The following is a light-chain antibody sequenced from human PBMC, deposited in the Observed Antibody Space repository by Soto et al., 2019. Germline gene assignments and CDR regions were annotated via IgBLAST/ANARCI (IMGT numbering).Light chain of an antibody. V-gene: IGKV3-20*01. CDR1: QSVGSTY. J-gene: IGKJ4*01. CDR3: QQYGSSPPLT. CDR2: VAS. Sequence: EIVLTQSPGTLSLSPGERVTLSCRASQSVGSTYLAWYQQKLAQAPRLLIYVASIRATGIPDRFSGSGSGTVFTLTISRLEPEDCAVYYCQQYGSSPPLTFGGGTKVEI.